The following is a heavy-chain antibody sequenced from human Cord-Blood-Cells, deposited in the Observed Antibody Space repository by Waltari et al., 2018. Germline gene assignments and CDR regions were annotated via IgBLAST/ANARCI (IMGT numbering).Heavy chain of an antibody. D-gene: IGHD3-16*01. CDR2: ISYDGSNK. CDR3: ARGGPGRYFDL. V-gene: IGHV3-30*04. J-gene: IGHJ2*01. Sequence: SCAASGFTFSSYAMHWVRQAPGKGLEWVAVISYDGSNKYYADSVKGRFTISRDNSKNTLYLQMNSLRAEDTAVYYCARGGPGRYFDLWGRGTLVTVSS. CDR1: GFTFSSYA.